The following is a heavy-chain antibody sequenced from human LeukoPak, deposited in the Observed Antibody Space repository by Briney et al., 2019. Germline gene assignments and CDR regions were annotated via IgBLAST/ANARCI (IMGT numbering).Heavy chain of an antibody. J-gene: IGHJ5*02. CDR2: INHSGST. V-gene: IGHV4-34*01. D-gene: IGHD3-10*01. Sequence: SETLSLTCAVYGGSFSGYYWSWIRQPPGKGLEWIGEINHSGSTNYNPSLKSRVTISVDTSKNQFSLKLSSVPAADTAVYYCARGYYGSGSPNWFDPWGQGTLVTVSS. CDR3: ARGYYGSGSPNWFDP. CDR1: GGSFSGYY.